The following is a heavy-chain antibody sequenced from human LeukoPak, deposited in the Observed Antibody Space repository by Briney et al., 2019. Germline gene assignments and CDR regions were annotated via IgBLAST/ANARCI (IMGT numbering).Heavy chain of an antibody. V-gene: IGHV3-30*18. CDR2: ISYDGSNK. Sequence: PGRSLRLSCAASGFTFSSYGMHWVRQAPGKGLEWVAVISYDGSNKYYADSVKGRFTISRDDSKNTLYLQMNSLRAEDTAVYYCAKVQRGYSYDIDYWGQGTLVTVSS. J-gene: IGHJ4*02. D-gene: IGHD5-18*01. CDR1: GFTFSSYG. CDR3: AKVQRGYSYDIDY.